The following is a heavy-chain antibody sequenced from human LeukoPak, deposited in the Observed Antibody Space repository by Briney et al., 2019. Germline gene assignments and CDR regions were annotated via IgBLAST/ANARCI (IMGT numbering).Heavy chain of an antibody. CDR2: IYHGGST. CDR3: ARVTSSSWFERYFDY. CDR1: GYSLSSGYY. J-gene: IGHJ4*02. Sequence: SETLSLTCTVSGYSLSSGYYWGWIRQPPGKGLEWIGNIYHGGSTYYNPSLKSRFTMSGDTSKNQFSLNLSSVTAADTAVYYCARVTSSSWFERYFDYWGQGTLVTVS. D-gene: IGHD6-13*01. V-gene: IGHV4-38-2*02.